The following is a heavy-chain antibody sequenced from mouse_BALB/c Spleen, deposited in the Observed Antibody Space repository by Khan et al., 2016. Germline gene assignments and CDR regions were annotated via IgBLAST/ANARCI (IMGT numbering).Heavy chain of an antibody. V-gene: IGHV1S82*01. Sequence: QVQLQQPGTELVRPGASVKLSCKASGYSFTRYWMNWVKQRPGQGLEWIGMIHPSDSESRLNQKFKDKATLTVDNSSSIAYLQLSSPTSEDSAVSYCTGSAYGSLPDYAMDYWVPGTSVTVSS. D-gene: IGHD2-1*01. CDR2: IHPSDSES. J-gene: IGHJ4*01. CDR3: TGSAYGSLPDYAMDY. CDR1: GYSFTRYW.